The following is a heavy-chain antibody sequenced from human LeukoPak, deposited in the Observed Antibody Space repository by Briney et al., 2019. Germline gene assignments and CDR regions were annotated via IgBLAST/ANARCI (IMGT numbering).Heavy chain of an antibody. J-gene: IGHJ4*02. CDR3: AKDRFQRRYGDHLGY. D-gene: IGHD4-17*01. V-gene: IGHV1-2*02. CDR1: GYTFTDYY. CDR2: INPNSGGT. Sequence: ASVKVSCKASGYTFTDYYIHWVRQAPGQGLEWMGWINPNSGGTKYAQKFQGRVTMTTDTSISTAYMEMSRLTSDDTAVYYCAKDRFQRRYGDHLGYWGQGTLVTVSS.